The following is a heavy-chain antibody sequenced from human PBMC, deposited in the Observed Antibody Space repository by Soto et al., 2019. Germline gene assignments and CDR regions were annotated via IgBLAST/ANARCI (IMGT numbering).Heavy chain of an antibody. CDR2: IYYSGST. J-gene: IGHJ6*02. CDR3: ARHGGYSYGYDYYYGMDV. V-gene: IGHV4-39*01. Sequence: QLQLQESGPGLVKPSETLSLTCTVSGGSISSSSYYWGWIRQPPGKGLEWIGSIYYSGSTYYNPSLKSRVTISVDTSKNQFSLKLSSVTAADTAVYYCARHGGYSYGYDYYYGMDVWGQGTTVTVSS. CDR1: GGSISSSSYY. D-gene: IGHD5-18*01.